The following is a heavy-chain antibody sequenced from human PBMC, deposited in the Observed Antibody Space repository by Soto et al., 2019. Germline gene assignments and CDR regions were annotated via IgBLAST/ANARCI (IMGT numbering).Heavy chain of an antibody. J-gene: IGHJ6*02. CDR2: ITSDGATT. CDR3: ARDPVYSSGWFKNYYGMDV. CDR1: GFTFSNFL. Sequence: GGSLRLSCTVSGFTFSNFLMHWVRQAPGKGLVWVSRITSDGATTRYADSVKGRFTISRDNAKNSLYLQMNSLRAEDTAVYYCARDPVYSSGWFKNYYGMDVWGQGTTVTVSS. D-gene: IGHD6-19*01. V-gene: IGHV3-74*01.